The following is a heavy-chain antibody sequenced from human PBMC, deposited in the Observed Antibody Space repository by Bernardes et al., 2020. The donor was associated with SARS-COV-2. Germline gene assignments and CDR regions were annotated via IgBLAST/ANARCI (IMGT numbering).Heavy chain of an antibody. Sequence: SLRLSCAASGFTFSSYGMHWVRQAPGKGLEWVAVIWYDGSNKYYADSVKGRFTISRDNSKSTLYLQMNSLRAEDTAVYYCARDLPYGGYENYWGQGTLVTVSS. CDR3: ARDLPYGGYENY. J-gene: IGHJ4*02. V-gene: IGHV3-33*01. D-gene: IGHD5-12*01. CDR2: IWYDGSNK. CDR1: GFTFSSYG.